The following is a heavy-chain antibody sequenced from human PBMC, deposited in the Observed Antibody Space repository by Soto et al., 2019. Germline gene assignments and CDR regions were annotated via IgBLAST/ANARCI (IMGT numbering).Heavy chain of an antibody. Sequence: PGGSLRLSCAASGFTFRNYWMKWVRQAPGKGLEWVANIKEDGSETYYADSVKGRFTISRDNAKNSLFLQMNSLRAEDTALYYCTRGLYSTTYWGQGALVTVS. D-gene: IGHD2-8*01. V-gene: IGHV3-7*03. CDR3: TRGLYSTTY. J-gene: IGHJ4*02. CDR1: GFTFRNYW. CDR2: IKEDGSET.